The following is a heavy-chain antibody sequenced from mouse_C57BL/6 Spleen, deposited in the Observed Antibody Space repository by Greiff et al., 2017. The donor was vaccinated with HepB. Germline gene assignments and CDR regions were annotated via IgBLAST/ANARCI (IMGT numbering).Heavy chain of an antibody. J-gene: IGHJ2*01. V-gene: IGHV1-81*01. CDR3: ARSRGTAQAHFDY. CDR1: GYTFTSYG. CDR2: IYPRSGNT. D-gene: IGHD3-2*02. Sequence: VQLKQSGAELARPGASVKLSCKASGYTFTSYGISWVKQRTGQGLEWIGEIYPRSGNTYYNEKFKGKATLTADKSSSTAYIVLRSLTSEDSAVYFWARSRGTAQAHFDYWGQGTTLTVSS.